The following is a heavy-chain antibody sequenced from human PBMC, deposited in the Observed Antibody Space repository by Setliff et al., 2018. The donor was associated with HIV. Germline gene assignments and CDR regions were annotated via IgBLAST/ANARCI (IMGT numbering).Heavy chain of an antibody. D-gene: IGHD1-1*01. CDR3: TREGRGDPAMATTRIDY. CDR2: IYYTGLA. J-gene: IGHJ4*02. CDR1: GDSISSGSYF. V-gene: IGHV4-39*02. Sequence: PSETLSLTCSVSGDSISSGSYFWGWIRQTPGKGLEWIGNIYYTGLAYYNPSLKSRVTISLDTSKTHFFLNLTSVTDADTAVYFCTREGRGDPAMATTRIDYWGQGKLVTVSS.